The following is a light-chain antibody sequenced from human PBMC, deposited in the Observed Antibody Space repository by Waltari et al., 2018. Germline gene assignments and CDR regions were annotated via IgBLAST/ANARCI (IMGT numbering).Light chain of an antibody. CDR1: SSDVGRSNL. CDR3: SSYAGSSTLYV. V-gene: IGLV2-23*01. CDR2: EGS. J-gene: IGLJ1*01. Sequence: QSALTQPASVSGSPGQSITISCTGTSSDVGRSNLVSWYQQHPGNAPKLMIYEGSKRPSGVSNRCSGSKSGNTASLTISGLQAEDEADYFCSSYAGSSTLYVFGTGTKVTVL.